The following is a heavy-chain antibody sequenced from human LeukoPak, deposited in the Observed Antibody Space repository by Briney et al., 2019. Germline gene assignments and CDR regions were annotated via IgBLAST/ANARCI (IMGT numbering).Heavy chain of an antibody. J-gene: IGHJ4*02. CDR2: INPSGGST. CDR3: AKESRASSGSSISFDY. CDR1: GYTSTSSF. V-gene: IGHV1-46*01. D-gene: IGHD1-26*01. Sequence: ASVKVSCKASGYTSTSSFMHWVRPAPGQGLEWMGIINPSGGSTGYAQKFQGRVTVTRDTSTSTVYMELSSLRLEDTAVYYCAKESRASSGSSISFDYWGQGTLVTVSS.